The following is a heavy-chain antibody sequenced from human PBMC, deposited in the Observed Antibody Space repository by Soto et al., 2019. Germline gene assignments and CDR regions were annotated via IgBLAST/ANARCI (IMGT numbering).Heavy chain of an antibody. V-gene: IGHV3-53*01. Sequence: GSLRLSCAASGLTVSGKKYVAWVRQAPGEGLEWVSALYDVDGSFYSDSVKGRFTTSSDSSKTTVYLQMNDLRPADTAVYYCATWHEREHAYDVWGQGTTVTVSS. CDR3: ATWHEREHAYDV. CDR2: LYDVDGS. CDR1: GLTVSGKKY. J-gene: IGHJ3*01. D-gene: IGHD1-1*01.